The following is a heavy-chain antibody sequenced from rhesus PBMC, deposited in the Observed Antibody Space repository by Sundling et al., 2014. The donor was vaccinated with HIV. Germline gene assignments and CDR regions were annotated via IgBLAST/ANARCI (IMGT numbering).Heavy chain of an antibody. Sequence: HVQLVQSGAEVKRPGASVKVSCKTSGYTFTDYGLNWVRQAHGQRLEWMGWINTDTGNPTYAQDFKERFTFSMDTSISTAYLQITNLKTEDTAVYYCAKWGIASGPVRNYYGLDSWGQGVVVTVSS. CDR3: AKWGIASGPVRNYYGLDS. J-gene: IGHJ6*01. D-gene: IGHD6-13*01. CDR1: GYTFTDYG. CDR2: INTDTGNP. V-gene: IGHV7-114*01.